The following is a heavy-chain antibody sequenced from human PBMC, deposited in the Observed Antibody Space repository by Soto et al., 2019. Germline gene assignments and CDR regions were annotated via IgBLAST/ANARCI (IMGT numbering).Heavy chain of an antibody. CDR1: GGSISSGGYY. CDR2: IYYSGST. V-gene: IGHV4-31*03. D-gene: IGHD6-13*01. Sequence: QVQLQESGPGLVKPSQTLSLTCTVSGGSISSGGYYWSWIRQHPGKGLEWVGYIYYSGSTYYNPSLKSRVTISVDTSKNQFSLKLSSVTAADTAVYYCARDHIAAAGSHWAGIDYWGQGTLVTVSS. J-gene: IGHJ4*02. CDR3: ARDHIAAAGSHWAGIDY.